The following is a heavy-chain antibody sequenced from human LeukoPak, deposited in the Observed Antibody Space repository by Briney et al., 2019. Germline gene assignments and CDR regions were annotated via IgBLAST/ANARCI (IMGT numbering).Heavy chain of an antibody. CDR1: GGSISGYY. J-gene: IGHJ4*02. CDR3: ARGQRSCSGGSCYGPYFDY. D-gene: IGHD2-15*01. Sequence: PSETLSLTCTVSGGSISGYYWNWIRQPPGKGLEWIGYIYYSGSTNYNPSLKSRVTISVDTSKNQFSLKLSSVTAADTAVYYCARGQRSCSGGSCYGPYFDYWGQGTLVTVSS. CDR2: IYYSGST. V-gene: IGHV4-59*12.